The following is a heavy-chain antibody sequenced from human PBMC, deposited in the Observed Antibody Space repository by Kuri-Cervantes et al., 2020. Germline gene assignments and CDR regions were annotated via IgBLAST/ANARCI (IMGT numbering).Heavy chain of an antibody. CDR2: INHSGST. Sequence: GSLRLSCAVYGGSFSGYYWSWIRQPPGKGLEWIGEINHSGSTNYNPSLKSRVTISVDTSKNQFSLKLNSLTAVDTAFYFCASLRWDQKYFHHWGQGTLVTVSS. CDR3: ASLRWDQKYFHH. CDR1: GGSFSGYY. D-gene: IGHD1-26*01. J-gene: IGHJ1*01. V-gene: IGHV4-34*01.